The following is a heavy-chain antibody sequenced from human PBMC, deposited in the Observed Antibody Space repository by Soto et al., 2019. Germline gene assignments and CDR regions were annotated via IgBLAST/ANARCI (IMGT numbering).Heavy chain of an antibody. CDR2: IYYSGST. D-gene: IGHD1-26*01. Sequence: GSISSYYWSWIRQPPGKGLEWIGYIYYSGSTNYNPSLKSRVTISVDTSKNQFSLKLSSVTAADTAVYYCARGLTWELLRAGYYYYYGMDVWGQGTTVTVSS. CDR1: GSISSYY. V-gene: IGHV4-59*01. J-gene: IGHJ6*02. CDR3: ARGLTWELLRAGYYYYYGMDV.